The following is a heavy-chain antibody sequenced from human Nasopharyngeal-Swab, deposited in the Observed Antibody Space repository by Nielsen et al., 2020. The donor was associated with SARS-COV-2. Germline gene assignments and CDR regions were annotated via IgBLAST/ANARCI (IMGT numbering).Heavy chain of an antibody. CDR2: INSDGSST. V-gene: IGHV3-74*01. J-gene: IGHJ6*02. CDR3: ARVGYGMDV. Sequence: GESLKISCAASGFTFSSYWMHWVRQAPGKGLVWVSRINSDGSSTSYADSVKGRFTISRDNAKNTLYLQMNSLRAADTAVYYCARVGYGMDVWGQGTTVTVSS. CDR1: GFTFSSYW.